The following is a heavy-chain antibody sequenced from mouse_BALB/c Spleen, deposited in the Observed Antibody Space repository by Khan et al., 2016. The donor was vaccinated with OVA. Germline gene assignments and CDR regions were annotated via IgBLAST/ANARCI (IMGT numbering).Heavy chain of an antibody. CDR2: ISYSGST. V-gene: IGHV3-2*02. Sequence: EVKLLESGPGLVKPSQSLSLTCTVTGYSITSGYGWNWIRQFPGNKMEWMGYISYSGSTNYNPSLKSRISITRETFKNQFFLQLNSVTTEDTATYYCARTARIKYWGQGTTLTVSS. CDR3: ARTARIKY. CDR1: GYSITSGYG. J-gene: IGHJ2*01. D-gene: IGHD1-2*01.